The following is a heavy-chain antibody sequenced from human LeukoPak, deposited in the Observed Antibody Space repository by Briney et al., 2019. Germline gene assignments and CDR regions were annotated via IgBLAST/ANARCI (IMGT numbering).Heavy chain of an antibody. J-gene: IGHJ4*02. D-gene: IGHD3-22*01. Sequence: PGGSLRLSCAASGFTFSSYWMNWVRQAPGKGLEWVAVMWSDGTKKYYADSVKGRFTVSRDTSKHTLYLQMSSLRAEDTAVYFCARDDDTTGRYSRFDYWGQGTLVTVSS. CDR3: ARDDDTTGRYSRFDY. CDR1: GFTFSSYW. CDR2: MWSDGTKK. V-gene: IGHV3-33*08.